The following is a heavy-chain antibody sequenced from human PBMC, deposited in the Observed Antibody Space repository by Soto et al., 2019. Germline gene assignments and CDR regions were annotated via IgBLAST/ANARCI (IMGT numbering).Heavy chain of an antibody. V-gene: IGHV4-31*03. CDR2: IYYSGST. D-gene: IGHD2-21*01. J-gene: IGHJ4*02. Sequence: SETLSLTCTVSGGSISSGGYYWSWIRQHPGKGLEWIGYIYYSGSTYYNPSLKSRVTISVDTSKNQFSLKLSPVTAADTAVYYCARDLFGPRYFEYWGQGTLVTVSS. CDR3: ARDLFGPRYFEY. CDR1: GGSISSGGYY.